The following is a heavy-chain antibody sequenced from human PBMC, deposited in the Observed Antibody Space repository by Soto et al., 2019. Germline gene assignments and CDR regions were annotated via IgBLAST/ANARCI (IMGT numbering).Heavy chain of an antibody. D-gene: IGHD1-26*01. CDR2: IYHSGST. J-gene: IGHJ6*02. Sequence: LSLTCTVSGGSISSGGYSWSWIRQPPGKGLEWIGYIYHSGSTYYNPSLKSRVTISVDRSKNQFSLKLSSVTAADTAMYYCARGVGGMDVWGQGTTVTVSS. CDR3: ARGVGGMDV. V-gene: IGHV4-30-2*01. CDR1: GGSISSGGYS.